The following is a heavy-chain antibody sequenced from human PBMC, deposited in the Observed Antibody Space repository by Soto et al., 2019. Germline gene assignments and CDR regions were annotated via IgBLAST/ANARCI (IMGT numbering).Heavy chain of an antibody. CDR3: ARGLTVDIVATPFDY. Sequence: PGGSLRLSCAASGFTFSSYGMHWVRQAPGKGLEWVAVIWYDGSNKYYADSVKGRFTISRDNSKNTLYLQMNSLRAEDTAVYYCARGLTVDIVATPFDYRGQGTLVTVSS. CDR1: GFTFSSYG. V-gene: IGHV3-33*08. CDR2: IWYDGSNK. J-gene: IGHJ4*02. D-gene: IGHD5-12*01.